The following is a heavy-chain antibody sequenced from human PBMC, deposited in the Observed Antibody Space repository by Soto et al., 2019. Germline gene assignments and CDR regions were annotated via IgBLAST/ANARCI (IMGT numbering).Heavy chain of an antibody. D-gene: IGHD2-15*01. CDR2: INHSGST. CDR3: ARGRVYCSGGSCYSGGKIDY. Sequence: QVQLQQWGAGLLKPSETLSLTCAVYGGSFSGYYWSWIRQPPGKGLEWIGEINHSGSTNYNPSLKRRVTLSVDTSMNQFSLKLSSVTAADTAVYYCARGRVYCSGGSCYSGGKIDYWGQGTLVTVSS. V-gene: IGHV4-34*01. J-gene: IGHJ4*02. CDR1: GGSFSGYY.